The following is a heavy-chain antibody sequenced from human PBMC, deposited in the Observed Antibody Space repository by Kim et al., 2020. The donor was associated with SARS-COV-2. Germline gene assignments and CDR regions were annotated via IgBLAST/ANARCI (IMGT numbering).Heavy chain of an antibody. CDR1: GYTFTGYY. Sequence: ASVKVSCKASGYTFTGYYMHWVRQAPGQGLEWMGWINPNSGGTNYAQKFQGRVTMTRDTSISTAYMELSRLRSDDTAVYYCARAFSILGYGMDVWGQGTTVTVSS. J-gene: IGHJ6*02. V-gene: IGHV1-2*02. CDR3: ARAFSILGYGMDV. D-gene: IGHD3-3*01. CDR2: INPNSGGT.